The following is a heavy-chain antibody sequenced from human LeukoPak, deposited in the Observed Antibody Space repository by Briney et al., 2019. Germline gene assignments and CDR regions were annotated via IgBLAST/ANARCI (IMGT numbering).Heavy chain of an antibody. D-gene: IGHD4-11*01. J-gene: IGHJ6*03. CDR2: ISTSSSYI. Sequence: PGGSLRLSCAASEFTFSSYTMNWVRQAPGKGLEWVSSISTSSSYIYYADSMKGRFTISRDNAKNSLYLQMNSLRAEDTAVYYCARVSSGAYSNQNLGYYYYMDAWGKGTTVTVSS. CDR3: ARVSSGAYSNQNLGYYYYMDA. V-gene: IGHV3-21*01. CDR1: EFTFSSYT.